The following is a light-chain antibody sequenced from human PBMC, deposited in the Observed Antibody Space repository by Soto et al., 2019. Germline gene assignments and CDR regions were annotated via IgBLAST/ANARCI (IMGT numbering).Light chain of an antibody. CDR2: GAS. V-gene: IGKV3-15*01. J-gene: IGKJ2*01. CDR3: QQSNNWPYT. CDR1: QIVSDN. Sequence: EIVMTQSPATLSVSPGERATLSCRASQIVSDNLAWYQQKPGQAPRLLIYGASTRATGIPARFSGSGSGTEFTLTISILQSEDFAVYYCQQSNNWPYTFGQGTKLDIK.